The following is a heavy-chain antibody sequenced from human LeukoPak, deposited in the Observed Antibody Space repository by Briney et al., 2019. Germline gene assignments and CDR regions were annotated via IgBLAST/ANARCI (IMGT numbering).Heavy chain of an antibody. CDR1: GFDFSTYS. CDR3: TRVGYIDEGIDY. Sequence: GGSLRLSCAASGFDFSTYSMHWVRRAPGRGLEWLSYIDNSSSTIYYADSVKGRFTISRDNAKNSLYLQMNSLRAEDTAIYYCTRVGYIDEGIDYWGQGTLVTVSS. J-gene: IGHJ4*02. V-gene: IGHV3-48*04. CDR2: IDNSSSTI. D-gene: IGHD5-24*01.